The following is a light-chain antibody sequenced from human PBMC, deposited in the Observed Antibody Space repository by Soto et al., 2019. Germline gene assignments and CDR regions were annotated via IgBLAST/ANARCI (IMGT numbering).Light chain of an antibody. CDR1: SSDVGTYGF. Sequence: QSALSQPASVSGSPGQSITISCTGTSSDVGTYGFVSWYQQTPGKAPKVLIYEASKRPSGVSSRFSGSKSGNTASLTISGLXAEDEADYYCCSYGSDNTYLFGTGTKV. CDR3: CSYGSDNTYL. CDR2: EAS. V-gene: IGLV2-23*01. J-gene: IGLJ1*01.